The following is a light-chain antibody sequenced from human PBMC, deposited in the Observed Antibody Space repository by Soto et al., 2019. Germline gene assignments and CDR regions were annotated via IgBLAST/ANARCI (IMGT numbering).Light chain of an antibody. CDR2: DVS. CDR1: SSDVGGYKY. J-gene: IGLJ3*02. CDR3: TSYTNSSVV. V-gene: IGLV2-14*03. Sequence: QSVLTQPASVSGSPGQSITISCTGTSSDVGGYKYVSWYQQHPGKAPKLMIFDVSNRPSGVSYRFSGSKSGNTASLTISGLQAEDEADYYCTSYTNSSVVFGGGTKVTVL.